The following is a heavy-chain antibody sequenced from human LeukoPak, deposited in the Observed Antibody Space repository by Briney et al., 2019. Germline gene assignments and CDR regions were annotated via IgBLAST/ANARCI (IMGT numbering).Heavy chain of an antibody. J-gene: IGHJ5*02. CDR1: GYRFTSYW. CDR2: IFPGDSDT. CDR3: ARHEDYDIIA. Sequence: GESLKISCKGSGYRFTSYWIGWVRQMPGKGLEWMGIIFPGDSDTRYSPSFRGQVTISADKSISTAYLQWSSLKASDTAMYYCARHEDYDIIAWGQGTLVTVSS. D-gene: IGHD3-22*01. V-gene: IGHV5-51*01.